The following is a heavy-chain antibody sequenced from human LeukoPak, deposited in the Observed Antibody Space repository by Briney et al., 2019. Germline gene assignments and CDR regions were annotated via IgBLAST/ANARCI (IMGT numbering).Heavy chain of an antibody. CDR1: GFTFSTLD. Sequence: GGSLRLSCAASGFTFSTLDFNWVRQAPGKGLEWVSAISGSGGSTYYADSVKGRFTISRDNSKNTLYLQMNSLRAEDTAVYYCATGEGSSGYYNYWGQGTLVTVSS. CDR3: ATGEGSSGYYNY. J-gene: IGHJ4*02. D-gene: IGHD3-22*01. CDR2: ISGSGGST. V-gene: IGHV3-23*01.